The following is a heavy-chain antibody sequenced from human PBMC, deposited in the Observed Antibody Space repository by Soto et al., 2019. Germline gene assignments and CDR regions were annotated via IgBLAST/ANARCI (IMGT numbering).Heavy chain of an antibody. CDR1: GFTFSSYA. V-gene: IGHV3-30-3*01. D-gene: IGHD6-13*01. Sequence: GGSLRLSCAASGFTFSSYAMHWVRQAPGKGLEWVAVISYDGSNKYYADSVKGRFTISRDNSKNTLYLQMNSLRAEDTAVYYCARGDIAAAGTEIDYWGQGTLVTVSS. J-gene: IGHJ4*02. CDR2: ISYDGSNK. CDR3: ARGDIAAAGTEIDY.